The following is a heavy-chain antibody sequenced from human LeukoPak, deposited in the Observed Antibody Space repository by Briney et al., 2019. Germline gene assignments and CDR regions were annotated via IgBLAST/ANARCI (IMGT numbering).Heavy chain of an antibody. V-gene: IGHV4-34*01. CDR1: GGSFSGYY. J-gene: IGHJ4*02. Sequence: ASETLSLTCAVYGGSFSGYYWSWIRPPPGKGLEWIGEINHSGSTNYNPSLKSRVTISVDTSKNQFSLKLSSVTAADTAVYYCASAKPDNSSGYLFDYWGQGTLVTVSS. CDR3: ASAKPDNSSGYLFDY. D-gene: IGHD3-22*01. CDR2: INHSGST.